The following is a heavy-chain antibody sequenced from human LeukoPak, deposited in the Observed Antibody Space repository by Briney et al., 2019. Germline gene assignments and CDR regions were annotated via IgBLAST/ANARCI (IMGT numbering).Heavy chain of an antibody. CDR1: GGSISRSSYY. D-gene: IGHD6-19*01. J-gene: IGHJ4*02. CDR2: TYYSGIT. CDR3: ARTHIRSPLAGFDY. V-gene: IGHV4-39*01. Sequence: PSETLSLTCTVSGGSISRSSYYWGWIRQPPGKGLEWIGTTYYSGITYYNPSLKSRVTISVDTSKNQFSMKVSSVTAAETAVYYCARTHIRSPLAGFDYWGQGTLVAVSS.